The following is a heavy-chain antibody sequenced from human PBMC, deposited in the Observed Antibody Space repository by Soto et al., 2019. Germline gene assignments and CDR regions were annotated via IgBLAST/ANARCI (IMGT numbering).Heavy chain of an antibody. CDR1: GDSVSSNTAA. V-gene: IGHV6-1*01. Sequence: PSQTLSLTGAISGDSVSSNTAAWNWIRSSPSRGLEWLGRTYYRSNWRHDYAVSVKSRITVNPDTSKNHFSLQLNSVTPDDTAVYYCARGVAGSGFDLWGPGTLVTVSS. CDR2: TYYRSNWRH. D-gene: IGHD6-19*01. J-gene: IGHJ4*02. CDR3: ARGVAGSGFDL.